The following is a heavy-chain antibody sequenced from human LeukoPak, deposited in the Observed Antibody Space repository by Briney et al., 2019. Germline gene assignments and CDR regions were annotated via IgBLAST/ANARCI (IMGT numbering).Heavy chain of an antibody. D-gene: IGHD4-17*01. CDR1: GYTLTELS. V-gene: IGHV1-24*01. CDR3: ATPFVYGDYAYFQH. J-gene: IGHJ1*01. Sequence: ASVKVSCKVSGYTLTELSMHWVRQAPGKGLEWMGGFDPEDGETIYAQKFQGRVTMTEDTPTDTAYMELSSLRSEDTAVYYCATPFVYGDYAYFQHWGQGTLVTVSS. CDR2: FDPEDGET.